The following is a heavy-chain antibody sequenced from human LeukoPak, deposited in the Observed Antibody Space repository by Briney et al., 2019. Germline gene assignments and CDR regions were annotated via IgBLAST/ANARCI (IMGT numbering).Heavy chain of an antibody. V-gene: IGHV3-21*01. CDR2: ICSSSTFI. CDR1: GFTFSNYS. J-gene: IGHJ4*02. Sequence: PGGSLRLSCAASGFTFSNYSMNWVRQAPGKGLEWVSSICSSSTFIYYADSVKGRFTVSRDNAKNSLYLLLYSLRAEDTAVYYCARDMSRYCSGGSCYSGAPVDYWGQGTPVTVSS. D-gene: IGHD2-15*01. CDR3: ARDMSRYCSGGSCYSGAPVDY.